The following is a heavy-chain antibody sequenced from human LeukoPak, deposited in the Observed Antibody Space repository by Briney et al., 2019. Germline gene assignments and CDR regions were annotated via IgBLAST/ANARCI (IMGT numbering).Heavy chain of an antibody. CDR2: ISSSSSYI. J-gene: IGHJ4*02. V-gene: IGHV3-21*01. Sequence: GGSLRLSCAASGFTFNSYSMNWFRQAPGKGLEWVSSISSSSSYIYYADSVKGRFTISRDNAKNSLYLQMNSLRAEDTAVYYCARGSGYYFDYWGQGTLVTVSS. CDR3: ARGSGYYFDY. D-gene: IGHD3-22*01. CDR1: GFTFNSYS.